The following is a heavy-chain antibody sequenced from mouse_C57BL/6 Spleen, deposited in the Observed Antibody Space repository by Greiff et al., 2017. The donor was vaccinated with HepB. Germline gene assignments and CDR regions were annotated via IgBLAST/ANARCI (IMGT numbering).Heavy chain of an antibody. CDR3: TRPYYYGSRGYFDV. CDR1: GYSFTDYN. J-gene: IGHJ1*03. CDR2: INPNYGTT. D-gene: IGHD1-1*01. V-gene: IGHV1-39*01. Sequence: EVQLQESGPELVKPGASVKISCKASGYSFTDYNMNWVKQSNGKSLEWIGVINPNYGTTSYNQKFKGKATLTVDQSSSTAYMQLNSLTSEDSAVYYCTRPYYYGSRGYFDVWGTGTTVTVSS.